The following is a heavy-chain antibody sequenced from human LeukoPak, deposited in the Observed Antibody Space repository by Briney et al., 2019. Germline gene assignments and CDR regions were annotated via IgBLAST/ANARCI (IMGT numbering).Heavy chain of an antibody. V-gene: IGHV3-48*01. CDR1: KFTFSTYS. Sequence: GGSLRLSCAASKFTFSTYSMNWVRQAPGKRLEWVSYISTGGSPIYYADSVKGRFTISRDNAKNSLYLQMSSLRAEDTAVYYCAQTSGYWGQGTLVTVSS. J-gene: IGHJ4*02. CDR2: ISTGGSPI. CDR3: AQTSGY.